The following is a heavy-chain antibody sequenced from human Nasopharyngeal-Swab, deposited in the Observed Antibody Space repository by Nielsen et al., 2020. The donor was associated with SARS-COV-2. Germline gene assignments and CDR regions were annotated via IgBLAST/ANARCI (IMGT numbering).Heavy chain of an antibody. J-gene: IGHJ4*02. D-gene: IGHD3-22*01. Sequence: GEPLKISCAASGFTFSSYGMHWVRQAPGKGLEWVAVIWYDGSNKYYADSVKGRFTISRDNSKNTLYLQMNSLRAEDTAVYYCARGSSGLPDYWGRGTLVTVSS. V-gene: IGHV3-33*01. CDR3: ARGSSGLPDY. CDR1: GFTFSSYG. CDR2: IWYDGSNK.